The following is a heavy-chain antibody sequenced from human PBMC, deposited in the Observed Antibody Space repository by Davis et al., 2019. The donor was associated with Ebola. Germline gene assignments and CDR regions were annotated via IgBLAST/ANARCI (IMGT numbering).Heavy chain of an antibody. CDR3: ARGGYGDSVFRFDY. CDR1: GDSVSSDTSA. V-gene: IGHV6-1*01. J-gene: IGHJ4*02. Sequence: SQTLSLTCAISGDSVSSDTSAWTWFRQSPSRGLEWLGRTYYRSQWYNDYALSVRSRIIINPDTSKNQFTLHMTSVIPEDTAVYYCARGGYGDSVFRFDYWGQGTLVTVSS. CDR2: TYYRSQWYN. D-gene: IGHD2-21*02.